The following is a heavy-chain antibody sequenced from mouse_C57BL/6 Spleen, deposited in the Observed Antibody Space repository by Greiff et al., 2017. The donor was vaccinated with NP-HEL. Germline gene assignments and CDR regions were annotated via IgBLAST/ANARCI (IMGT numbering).Heavy chain of an antibody. V-gene: IGHV5-9*01. CDR3: ARHGGSSSAMDY. Sequence: DVMLVESGGGLVKPGGSLKLSCAASGFTFSSYTMSWVRQTPEQRLEWVATISGGGGNTYYPDSVKGRFTISRDNAKNTLYLQMSSLRSEDTALYYCARHGGSSSAMDYWGQGTSVTVSS. CDR1: GFTFSSYT. D-gene: IGHD1-1*01. CDR2: ISGGGGNT. J-gene: IGHJ4*01.